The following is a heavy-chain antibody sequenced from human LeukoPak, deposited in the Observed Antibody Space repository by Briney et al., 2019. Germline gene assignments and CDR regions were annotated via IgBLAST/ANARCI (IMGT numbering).Heavy chain of an antibody. D-gene: IGHD5-18*01. CDR1: GFTFSSYG. J-gene: IGHJ4*02. V-gene: IGHV3-30*18. CDR2: ISYDGSNK. CDR3: AKDRHQSTAMASDFDY. Sequence: GGSLRLSCAASGFTFSSYGMHWVRQAPGKGLEWVAVISYDGSNKYYADSVKGRFTISRDNPKNTLYLQMNSLRAEDTAVYYCAKDRHQSTAMASDFDYWGQGTLVTVSS.